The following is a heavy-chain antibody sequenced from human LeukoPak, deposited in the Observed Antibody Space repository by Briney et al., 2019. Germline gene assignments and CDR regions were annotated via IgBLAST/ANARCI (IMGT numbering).Heavy chain of an antibody. J-gene: IGHJ3*02. V-gene: IGHV4-59*02. D-gene: IGHD2-15*01. CDR1: RASATSHY. CDR3: ARDPSHHSGTFDT. CDR2: VYFSGAN. Sequence: KPSKTLSLTCTVSRASATSHYWSWIRQPPGKGLEWHGDVYFSGANKYNPSRQSRVTISLDTSQTQFSLRLRAVTAATTAGNTCARDPSHHSGTFDTWGEGTMVTVSS.